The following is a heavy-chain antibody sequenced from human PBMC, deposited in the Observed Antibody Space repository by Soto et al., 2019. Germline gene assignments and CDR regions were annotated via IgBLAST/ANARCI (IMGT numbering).Heavy chain of an antibody. CDR2: IIPIFGTA. CDR3: ARARGRQGYCSGGSCYENFDY. J-gene: IGHJ4*02. CDR1: GGTFSSYA. V-gene: IGHV1-69*13. D-gene: IGHD2-15*01. Sequence: GASVKVSCKASGGTFSSYAISWVRQAPGQGLEWMGGIIPIFGTANYAQKFQGRVTITADESTSTAYMELSSLRSEDTAVYYCARARGRQGYCSGGSCYENFDYWGQGTLVTVSS.